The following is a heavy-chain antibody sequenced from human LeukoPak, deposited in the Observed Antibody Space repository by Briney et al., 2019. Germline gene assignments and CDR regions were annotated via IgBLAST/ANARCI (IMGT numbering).Heavy chain of an antibody. D-gene: IGHD2-21*02. CDR2: IKQDGSEK. CDR3: ARGRAYCGGDCYLNYFDY. J-gene: IGHJ4*02. CDR1: GFTFSSYW. V-gene: IGHV3-7*01. Sequence: PGGSLRLSCAASGFTFSSYWMSWVRQAPGKGLEWVANIKQDGSEKYYVDSVKGRFTISRGNAKNSLYLQMNSLRAEDTAVYYCARGRAYCGGDCYLNYFDYWGQGTLVTVSS.